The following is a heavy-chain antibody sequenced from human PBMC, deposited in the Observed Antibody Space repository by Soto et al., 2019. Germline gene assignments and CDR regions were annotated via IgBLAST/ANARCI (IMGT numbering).Heavy chain of an antibody. J-gene: IGHJ4*02. CDR3: AKDGRIVATIN. Sequence: GGSLRLSCAASGFTFSSYAMSWVRRVPGKGLEWVSAISGSGGSTFYADSVKGRFTISRDNSKNTLYLQMNSLRAEDTAVYYCAKDGRIVATINWGQGTLVTVSS. CDR1: GFTFSSYA. V-gene: IGHV3-23*01. D-gene: IGHD5-12*01. CDR2: ISGSGGST.